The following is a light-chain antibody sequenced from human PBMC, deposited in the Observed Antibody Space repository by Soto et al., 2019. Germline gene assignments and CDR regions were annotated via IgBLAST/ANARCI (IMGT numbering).Light chain of an antibody. CDR1: SSDVGGYNS. CDR2: DVT. CDR3: SSSTSSSHVV. V-gene: IGLV2-14*03. Sequence: QSALTQPASVSGSPGQSITISCTGTSSDVGGYNSVSWYQHHPDKAPKLIIYDVTKRPSRVSIRLSGSKSGNTASLTISGLQAEDEADYYCSSSTSSSHVVFGGGTKLTVL. J-gene: IGLJ2*01.